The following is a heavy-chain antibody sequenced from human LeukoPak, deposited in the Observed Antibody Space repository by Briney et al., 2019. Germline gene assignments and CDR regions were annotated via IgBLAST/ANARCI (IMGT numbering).Heavy chain of an antibody. CDR3: ARDHEWSWDY. J-gene: IGHJ4*02. CDR1: GVPFSIYG. D-gene: IGHD3-3*01. Sequence: GGSLRLSCTVSGVPFSIYGLHWVRQAPGRGLEWVAFLRSDGRDKYYAASVKGRFTISRDSSKNTVYLQLSSLRTEDTAVYYCARDHEWSWDYWGQGTLVIVSS. CDR2: LRSDGRDK. V-gene: IGHV3-30*02.